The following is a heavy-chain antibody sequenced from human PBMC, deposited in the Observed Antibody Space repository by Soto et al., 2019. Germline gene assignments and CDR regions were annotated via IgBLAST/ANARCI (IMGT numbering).Heavy chain of an antibody. CDR2: IYYSGST. CDR3: ATSTDYGDYIYFQH. V-gene: IGHV4-59*01. Sequence: QVQLQESGPGLVKPSETLSLTCTVSGGSISSYYWSWIRQPPGKGLEWIGYIYYSGSTNYNPSLKSRVTISVDTSKNQFSLKLSSVTAAYTAVYYCATSTDYGDYIYFQHWGQGTLVTVSS. J-gene: IGHJ1*01. CDR1: GGSISSYY. D-gene: IGHD4-17*01.